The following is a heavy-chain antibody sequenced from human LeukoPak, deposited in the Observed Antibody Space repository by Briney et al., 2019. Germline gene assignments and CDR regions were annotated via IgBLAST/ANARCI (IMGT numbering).Heavy chain of an antibody. CDR1: GFTSSSYA. J-gene: IGHJ5*02. Sequence: GGSLRLSCSASGFTSSSYAMHWIRQAPGKGLEYVSAISSNGGSTYYADSVKGRFTISRDNSKNTLYLQMSSLRAEDTAVYYCVKPLAVAGAGNHWGQGTLVTVSS. CDR2: ISSNGGST. V-gene: IGHV3-64D*06. D-gene: IGHD6-19*01. CDR3: VKPLAVAGAGNH.